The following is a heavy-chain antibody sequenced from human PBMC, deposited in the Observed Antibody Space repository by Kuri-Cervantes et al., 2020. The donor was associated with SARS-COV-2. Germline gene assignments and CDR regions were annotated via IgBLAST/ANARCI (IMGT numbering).Heavy chain of an antibody. CDR3: ARDQDYYDSNDYSDY. Sequence: SCAASGFTFSSYAMHWVRQAPGKGLEWVAVISYDGSNKYYADPVKGRFTISRDNSKNTLYLQMNSLRAEDTAVYYCARDQDYYDSNDYSDYWSQGTLVTVSS. J-gene: IGHJ4*02. CDR1: GFTFSSYA. CDR2: ISYDGSNK. V-gene: IGHV3-30*04. D-gene: IGHD3-22*01.